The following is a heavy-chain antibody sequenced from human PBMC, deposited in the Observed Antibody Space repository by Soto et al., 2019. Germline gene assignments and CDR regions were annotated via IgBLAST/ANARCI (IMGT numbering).Heavy chain of an antibody. Sequence: QVQLQQWGAGLLKPSETLSLTCAVYSGSFRGYYWSWIRQPPGKGLEWIGEIIHSGSANYNPSLKSRVTISVDRSKNQFSLKLSSVTVADTAVYYCARGTREGWYFYLWGRGTLVTVSS. CDR2: IIHSGSA. CDR3: ARGTREGWYFYL. CDR1: SGSFRGYY. V-gene: IGHV4-34*12. J-gene: IGHJ2*01.